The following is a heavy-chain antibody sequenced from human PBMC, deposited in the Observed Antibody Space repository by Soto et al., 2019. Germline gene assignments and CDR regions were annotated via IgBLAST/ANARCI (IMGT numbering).Heavy chain of an antibody. CDR2: VSGDGRDI. CDR3: ARGLNKAAGGAFDV. CDR1: GFPFSWAG. Sequence: QVQLVQSGGGAVLPGNSLRLSCAASGFPFSWAGMHWLHQTPGKGLEWVAVVSGDGRDIDYAESVRGRFSISRDNPKSTLYLQMNNLGVEDTAIYYCARGLNKAAGGAFDVWGQGTQVIVSS. D-gene: IGHD3-16*01. J-gene: IGHJ3*01. V-gene: IGHV3-33*01.